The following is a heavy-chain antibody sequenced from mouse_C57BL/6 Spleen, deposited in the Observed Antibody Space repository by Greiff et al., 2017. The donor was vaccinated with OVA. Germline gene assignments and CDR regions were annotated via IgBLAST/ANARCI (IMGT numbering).Heavy chain of an antibody. Sequence: EVKVEESGGGLVQPGGSMKLSCVASGFTFSNYWMNWVRQSPEKGLEWVAQIRLKSDNYATHYAESVKGRFTISSVDSKSSVYLQMNNIRADDTGVDYYTGETTVVATYYYALDYWGQGTSVTVSS. D-gene: IGHD1-1*01. J-gene: IGHJ4*01. CDR3: TGETTVVATYYYALDY. V-gene: IGHV6-3*01. CDR2: IRLKSDNYAT. CDR1: GFTFSNYW.